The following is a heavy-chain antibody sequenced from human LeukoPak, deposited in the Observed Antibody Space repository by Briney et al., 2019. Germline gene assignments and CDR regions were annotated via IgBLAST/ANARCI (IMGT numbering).Heavy chain of an antibody. CDR2: IIPIFGTA. V-gene: IGHV1-69*06. CDR1: GGTFSSYA. D-gene: IGHD5-18*01. Sequence: SVKVSCKASGGTFSSYAISWVRQAPGQGLEWMGGIIPIFGTANYAQKFQGRVTITADKSTSTAYMELSSLRSEDTAVYYCAISGYSYGDTEAYNWFDPWGQGTLVTVSS. CDR3: AISGYSYGDTEAYNWFDP. J-gene: IGHJ5*02.